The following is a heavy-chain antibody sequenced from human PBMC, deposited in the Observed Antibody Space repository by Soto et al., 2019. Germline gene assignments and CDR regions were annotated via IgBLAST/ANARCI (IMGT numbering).Heavy chain of an antibody. D-gene: IGHD3-10*01. V-gene: IGHV1-69*04. CDR2: IIPILGIA. CDR1: GGTFSSYT. Sequence: PSVKVSCKASGGTFSSYTISWVRQAPGQGLEWMGRIIPILGIANYAQKFQGRVTITADKSTSTAYMELSSLRSEDTAVYYCGRDPYGSGSSSYYYYYMDVWGKGTTVTVSS. J-gene: IGHJ6*03. CDR3: GRDPYGSGSSSYYYYYMDV.